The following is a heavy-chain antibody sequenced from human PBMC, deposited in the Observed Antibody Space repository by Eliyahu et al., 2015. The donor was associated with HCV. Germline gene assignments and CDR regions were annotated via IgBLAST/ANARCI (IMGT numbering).Heavy chain of an antibody. V-gene: IGHV1-24*01. D-gene: IGHD3-9*01. CDR1: GFTLRELS. CDR3: ASLPFRPGYYFDD. J-gene: IGHJ4*02. CDR2: FDPEDGNT. Sequence: QVQVVQSGAEVKEPGASVRVSCKVSGFTLRELSIHWVRQAPGKGLEYMGGFDPEDGNTRYAQKFEGRVTMTEDPSTDTAHMERRSLTSEDTAVYFCASLPFRPGYYFDDWGQGTLVTVSS.